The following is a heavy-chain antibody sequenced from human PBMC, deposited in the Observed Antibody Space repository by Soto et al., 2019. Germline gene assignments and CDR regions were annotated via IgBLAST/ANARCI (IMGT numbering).Heavy chain of an antibody. CDR1: GFRFGDFA. D-gene: IGHD3-10*01. CDR2: IRSKAYGGTS. Sequence: GGSLRLYCTTSGFRFGDFAMSWVRQAPGKGLEWVGFIRSKAYGGTSQYAASVRGRFTISRDDSTSIAYLQMDSLKIDDTGVYYCSRPAEYYGSGSLDFWGQGTLVTVSS. J-gene: IGHJ4*02. V-gene: IGHV3-49*04. CDR3: SRPAEYYGSGSLDF.